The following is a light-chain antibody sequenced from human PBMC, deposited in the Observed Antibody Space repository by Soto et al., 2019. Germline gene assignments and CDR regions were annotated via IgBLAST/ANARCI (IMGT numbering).Light chain of an antibody. CDR2: GAS. CDR3: QQYNSWPQT. V-gene: IGKV3-15*01. CDR1: RSVSNR. Sequence: EILMTQSPATLSVSPGETVTFSCRASRSVSNRLAWYQHKPGQAPRLLISGASNGATGIPPKFSGSGSGTEFTLTISSLQSEDFAVYYCQQYNSWPQTFGQGTKVEIK. J-gene: IGKJ1*01.